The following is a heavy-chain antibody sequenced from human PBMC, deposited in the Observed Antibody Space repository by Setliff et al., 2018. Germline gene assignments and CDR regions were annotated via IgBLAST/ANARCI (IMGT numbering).Heavy chain of an antibody. CDR2: IFFSGTT. CDR3: AGLYYSGSGSYYPFDY. D-gene: IGHD3-10*01. Sequence: PSETLSLTCGVYGGSFRGYYWSWIRQPPGKGLEWIGYIFFSGTTSYNPSLKSRVTISGDTSKNQFSLKLSSVTAADTAVYYCAGLYYSGSGSYYPFDYWGQGTLVTVSS. J-gene: IGHJ4*02. CDR1: GGSFRGYY. V-gene: IGHV4-34*11.